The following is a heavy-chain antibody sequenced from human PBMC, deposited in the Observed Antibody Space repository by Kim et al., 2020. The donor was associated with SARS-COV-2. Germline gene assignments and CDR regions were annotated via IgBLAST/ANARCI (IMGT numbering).Heavy chain of an antibody. J-gene: IGHJ4*01. CDR1: GFTFSSYS. CDR3: AKDGQSGERVARGDY. D-gene: IGHD3-16*01. V-gene: IGHV3-21*04. Sequence: GGSLRLSCAASGFTFSSYSMSWVRQAPGKGLEWVSSISRTSSYTFHADSVKGRFTISRDNSKNTLYLQMNNLRAEDTAVYYCAKDGQSGERVARGDY. CDR2: ISRTSSYT.